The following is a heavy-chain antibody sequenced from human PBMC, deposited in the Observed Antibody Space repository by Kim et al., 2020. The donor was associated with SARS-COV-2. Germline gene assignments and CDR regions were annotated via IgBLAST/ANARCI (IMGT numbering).Heavy chain of an antibody. J-gene: IGHJ4*02. D-gene: IGHD3-22*01. V-gene: IGHV3-21*01. CDR3: AREGAYDSSGYYYYFDY. Sequence: VKGRFTIARDNAKNSLYLQMKSLRAEDTAVYYCAREGAYDSSGYYYYFDYWGQGTLVTVSS.